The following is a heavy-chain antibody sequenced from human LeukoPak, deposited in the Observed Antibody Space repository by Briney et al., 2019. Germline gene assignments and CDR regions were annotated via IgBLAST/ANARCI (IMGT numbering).Heavy chain of an antibody. D-gene: IGHD3-22*01. J-gene: IGHJ4*02. CDR1: GGSFSGYY. CDR3: ARGYDDSSGYYSDY. V-gene: IGHV4-34*01. Sequence: SETLSLTCAVYGGSFSGYYWSWIRQPPGKGLEWIGEINHSGSTNYNPSLKSRVTISVDTSKNQFYMKLSSVTAADTAVYYCARGYDDSSGYYSDYWGQGTLVTVSS. CDR2: INHSGST.